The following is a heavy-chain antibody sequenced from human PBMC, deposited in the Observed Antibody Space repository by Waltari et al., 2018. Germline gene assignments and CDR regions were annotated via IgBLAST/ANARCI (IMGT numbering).Heavy chain of an antibody. D-gene: IGHD2-15*01. Sequence: QVSRGQSGGEVKKTGASVKVSCKASAGTFSIYAISWVREAPGQGRECGRGVEWRGGSTHIFGTDNDAQKFKGRATRTAAEPARTGYRARRSVGYEETSVYSGARDGGGPGYYYYGMDVWGQGTTVTVSS. CDR3: ARDGGGPGYYYYGMDV. V-gene: IGHV1-69*01. CDR1: AGTFSIYA. CDR2: STHIFGTD. J-gene: IGHJ6*02.